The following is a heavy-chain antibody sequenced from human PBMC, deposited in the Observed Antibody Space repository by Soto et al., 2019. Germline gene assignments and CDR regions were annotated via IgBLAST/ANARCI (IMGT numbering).Heavy chain of an antibody. CDR1: GGAFNNFA. CDR3: ATHIPGATDDGLGI. J-gene: IGHJ3*02. CDR2: IIPTFGTP. V-gene: IGHV1-69*06. D-gene: IGHD2-2*02. Sequence: QVQLVQSGAEVKKPGSSVKVSCKASGGAFNNFAISWVRQAPGQGLEWVGGIIPTFGTPNFAQKFQGRVTITADTSTSTAYMQLSSLRFEDTAVYYCATHIPGATDDGLGIWGQGTRVTVS.